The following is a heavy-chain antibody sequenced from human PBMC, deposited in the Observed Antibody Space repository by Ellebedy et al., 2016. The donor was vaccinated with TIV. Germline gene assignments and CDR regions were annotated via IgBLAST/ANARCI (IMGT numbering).Heavy chain of an antibody. Sequence: GESLKISCKASGYSFPTYWIDWVRQMPGTGLEWMGMMYPGDSDTRHSPSFEAQVTSSADRSINTAYLQWTSLKASDSAVYYCPRRTGEGVADVYWGHGTLVTVSS. V-gene: IGHV5-51*01. D-gene: IGHD2-15*01. CDR3: PRRTGEGVADVY. CDR1: GYSFPTYW. CDR2: MYPGDSDT. J-gene: IGHJ4*01.